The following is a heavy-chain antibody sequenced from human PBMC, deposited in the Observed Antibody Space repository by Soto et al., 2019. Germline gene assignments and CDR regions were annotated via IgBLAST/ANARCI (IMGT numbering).Heavy chain of an antibody. V-gene: IGHV2-5*02. Sequence: QITLKESGPPLVKPTQTLTLTCTASGFSLTTSGVGVGWISQHPGRALEWLALIYWDDDTLYSPSMKSRLTITKDTSKNQVVLTMSNMDPADTATYFGAHRTTTATWGFDPGGQGTLVTVS. CDR3: AHRTTTATWGFDP. D-gene: IGHD4-17*01. CDR1: GFSLTTSGVG. CDR2: IYWDDDT. J-gene: IGHJ5*02.